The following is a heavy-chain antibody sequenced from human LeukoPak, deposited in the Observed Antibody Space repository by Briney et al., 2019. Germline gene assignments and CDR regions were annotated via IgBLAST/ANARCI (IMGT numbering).Heavy chain of an antibody. D-gene: IGHD2-21*01. J-gene: IGHJ4*02. Sequence: ASVKVSCKASGSTFTDYYMHWVRQAPGQGLEWMGWINPNSGGTNYAQKFQGRVTMTRDTSINTAYMEVAGLTPADTGIYYCAKRGGALSDWGQGTPVTVSS. CDR3: AKRGGALSD. CDR1: GSTFTDYY. CDR2: INPNSGGT. V-gene: IGHV1-2*02.